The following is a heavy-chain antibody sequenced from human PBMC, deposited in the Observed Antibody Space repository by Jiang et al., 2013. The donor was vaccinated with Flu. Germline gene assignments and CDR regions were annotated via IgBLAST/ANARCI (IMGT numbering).Heavy chain of an antibody. J-gene: IGHJ4*02. D-gene: IGHD3-22*01. CDR1: GYTFTSYD. CDR2: MNPNSGNT. CDR3: ARTGYYDSSGYSNFDY. V-gene: IGHV1-8*01. Sequence: SGAEVKKPGASVKVSCKASGYTFTSYDINWVRQATGQGLEWMGWMNPNSGNTGYAQKFQGRVTMTRNTSISTAYMELSSLRSEDTAVYYCARTGYYDSSGYSNFDYWGQGTLVTVSS.